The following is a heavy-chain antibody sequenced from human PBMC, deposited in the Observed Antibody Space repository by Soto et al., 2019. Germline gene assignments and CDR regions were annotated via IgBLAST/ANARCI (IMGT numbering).Heavy chain of an antibody. CDR2: INTDNGDA. J-gene: IGHJ4*03. CDR3: ERDQGYVVY. CDR1: GYTFTSYS. V-gene: IGHV1-3*04. Sequence: ASVKVSCTASGYTFTSYSIPWVRQAPGQGLEWIGWINTDNGDAKYSQKFQGRVTVTRDTSATTAYMEVSSLRSEDTAVYYWERDQGYVVYWGMGNRVTASS.